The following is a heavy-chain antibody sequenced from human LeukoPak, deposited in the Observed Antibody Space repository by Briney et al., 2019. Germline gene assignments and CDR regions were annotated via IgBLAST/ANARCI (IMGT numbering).Heavy chain of an antibody. CDR2: ISGSGGST. D-gene: IGHD3-3*01. CDR1: GFTFSSYA. J-gene: IGHJ6*03. V-gene: IGHV3-23*01. CDR3: AKGSADYDFWSGYEYYYYYMDV. Sequence: PGGSLRLSCAASGFTFSSYAMSWVRQAPGKGLEWVSAISGSGGSTYYADSVKGRFTISRDNPKNTLYLQMNSLRAEDTAVYYCAKGSADYDFWSGYEYYYYYMDVWGKGTTVTVSS.